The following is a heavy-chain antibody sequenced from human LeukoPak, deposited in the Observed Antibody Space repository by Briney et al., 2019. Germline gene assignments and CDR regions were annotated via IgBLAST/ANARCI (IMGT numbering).Heavy chain of an antibody. J-gene: IGHJ6*02. CDR1: GYTFTSYD. CDR3: ARGGVWFGESGGYYYYGMDV. Sequence: ASVTVSCKASGYTFTSYDINWVRQATGQGLEWMGWMNPNSGNTGYAQKFQGRVTMTRNTSISTAYMELSSLRSEDTAVYYCARGGVWFGESGGYYYYGMDVWGQGTTVTVSS. D-gene: IGHD3-10*01. CDR2: MNPNSGNT. V-gene: IGHV1-8*01.